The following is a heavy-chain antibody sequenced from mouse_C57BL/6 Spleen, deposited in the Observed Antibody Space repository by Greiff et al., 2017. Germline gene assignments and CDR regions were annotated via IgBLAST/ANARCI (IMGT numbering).Heavy chain of an antibody. CDR1: GYAFSSSW. D-gene: IGHD1-1*01. CDR2: LYPGDGDT. J-gene: IGHJ2*01. V-gene: IGHV1-82*01. Sequence: QVQLQQSGPELVKPGASVKISCKASGYAFSSSWMNWVKQRPGKGLEWIGRLYPGDGDTNYNGKFKGKATLTADKSSSTAYMQLSSLTSEDSAVYFSARTPGSSYNFDYWGQGTTLTVSS. CDR3: ARTPGSSYNFDY.